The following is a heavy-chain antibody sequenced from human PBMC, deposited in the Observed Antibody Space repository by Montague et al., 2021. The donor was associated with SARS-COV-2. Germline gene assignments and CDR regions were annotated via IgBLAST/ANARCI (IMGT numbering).Heavy chain of an antibody. CDR1: GDSVSSNSAA. CDR3: ARADPYCTNGVCYTGNWFDP. Sequence: CAISGDSVSSNSAAWNWIRQSPSRGLEWLGRTYYRSKWYNDYAVSVKSRITINPDTSKNQFSLQLNSVTPEDTAVYYCARADPYCTNGVCYTGNWFDPWGRGTLVTDSS. CDR2: TYYRSKWYN. D-gene: IGHD2-8*01. J-gene: IGHJ5*02. V-gene: IGHV6-1*01.